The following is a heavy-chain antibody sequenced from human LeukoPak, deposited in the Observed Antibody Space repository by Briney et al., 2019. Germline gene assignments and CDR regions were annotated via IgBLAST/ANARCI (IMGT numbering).Heavy chain of an antibody. J-gene: IGHJ3*01. D-gene: IGHD1-14*01. Sequence: GASVKVSCKSSGNTFSCNILNWGRQAPGQRLDWMGWINAGNGNTKYSEKFQGRVTITRDTSASTVYMEMSSLRSEDTAVYYCARERPTTTAFHVWGQGTMVTVS. CDR2: INAGNGNT. CDR1: GNTFSCNI. V-gene: IGHV1-3*01. CDR3: ARERPTTTAFHV.